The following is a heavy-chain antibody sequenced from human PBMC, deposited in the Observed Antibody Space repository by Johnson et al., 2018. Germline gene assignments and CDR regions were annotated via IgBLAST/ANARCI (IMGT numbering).Heavy chain of an antibody. D-gene: IGHD3-22*01. Sequence: QVQLVQSGGGVVQPGRSLRLSCAASGFTFSSYGMHWVRQAPGKGLEWVAVIWYDGSNKYYADYVKGRFTISRDNSKNTLYLQMNSLRAEDTAVYYCARDGGYYYDSSGYYLAEYFQHWGQGTLVTVSS. V-gene: IGHV3-33*01. CDR3: ARDGGYYYDSSGYYLAEYFQH. J-gene: IGHJ1*01. CDR2: IWYDGSNK. CDR1: GFTFSSYG.